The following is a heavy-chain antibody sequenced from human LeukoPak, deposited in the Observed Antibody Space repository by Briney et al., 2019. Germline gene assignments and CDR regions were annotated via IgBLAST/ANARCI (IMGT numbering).Heavy chain of an antibody. CDR2: IWYHGRNQ. CDR1: GFTFSSYG. Sequence: GRSLRLSCAASGFTFSSYGFHWVRQAPGKGLEWVADIWYHGRNQYYADSVKGRFTISRDNSKNTLYLQMNSLRAEDTAVYYCARETQDAFDIWGQGTMVTVSS. V-gene: IGHV3-33*01. J-gene: IGHJ3*02. CDR3: ARETQDAFDI.